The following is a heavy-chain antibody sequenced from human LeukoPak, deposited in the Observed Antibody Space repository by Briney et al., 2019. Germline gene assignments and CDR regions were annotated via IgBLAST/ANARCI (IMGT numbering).Heavy chain of an antibody. CDR3: AREGVQLWFGGVGDWFDP. Sequence: PGGSLRLSCAASGFTFSSYAMHWVRQAPGKGLEWVAIISYDGSNKYYADSVKGQFTISRDNSKNTLYLQMNSLRAEDTAVYYCAREGVQLWFGGVGDWFDPWGQGTLVTVSS. D-gene: IGHD5-18*01. V-gene: IGHV3-30-3*01. CDR1: GFTFSSYA. J-gene: IGHJ5*02. CDR2: ISYDGSNK.